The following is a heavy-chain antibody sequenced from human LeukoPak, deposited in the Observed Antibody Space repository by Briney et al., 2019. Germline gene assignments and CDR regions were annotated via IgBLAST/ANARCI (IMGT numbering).Heavy chain of an antibody. D-gene: IGHD3-10*01. CDR2: INHSGST. Sequence: SETLSLTCAVYGGSLSGYYWSWIRQPPGKGLEWIGEINHSGSTNYNPSLKSRVTISVDTSKNQFSLKLSSVTAADTAVYYCARHGYYYGSGSYPNYYYYYMDVWGKGTTVTISS. CDR3: ARHGYYYGSGSYPNYYYYYMDV. CDR1: GGSLSGYY. J-gene: IGHJ6*03. V-gene: IGHV4-34*01.